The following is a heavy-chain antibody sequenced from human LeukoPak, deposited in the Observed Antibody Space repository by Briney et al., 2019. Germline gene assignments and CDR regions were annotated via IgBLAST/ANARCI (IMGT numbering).Heavy chain of an antibody. CDR3: ARDLKGDILTGPPPSDAFDI. CDR2: IYYSGST. V-gene: IGHV4-59*01. Sequence: SETLSLTCTVSGGSISSYYWSWIRQPPGKGLEWIGYIYYSGSTNYNPSLKSRVTISVDTSKNQFSLKLSSVTAADTAVYYCARDLKGDILTGPPPSDAFDIWGQGTMVTVSS. J-gene: IGHJ3*02. D-gene: IGHD3-9*01. CDR1: GGSISSYY.